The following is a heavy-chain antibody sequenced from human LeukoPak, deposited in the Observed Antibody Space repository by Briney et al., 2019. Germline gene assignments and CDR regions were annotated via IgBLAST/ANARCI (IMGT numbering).Heavy chain of an antibody. Sequence: PSETLSLTCTVSGGSISIYYWSWIRQPAGKGLEWIGRIYTSGSTNYNPSLKSRVTMSVDTSKNQLSLKLSSVTAADTAVYYCARDFGATIRYYYYMDVWGKGTTVTVSS. CDR2: IYTSGST. D-gene: IGHD5-12*01. CDR3: ARDFGATIRYYYYMDV. CDR1: GGSISIYY. J-gene: IGHJ6*03. V-gene: IGHV4-4*07.